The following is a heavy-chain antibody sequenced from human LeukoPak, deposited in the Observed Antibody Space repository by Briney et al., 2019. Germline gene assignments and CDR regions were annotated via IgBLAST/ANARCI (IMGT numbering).Heavy chain of an antibody. CDR2: IKQDGSEK. D-gene: IGHD3-16*02. CDR3: ARDRKSIMITFGGVIATDKGFDY. V-gene: IGHV3-7*01. CDR1: GFTFSSYW. J-gene: IGHJ4*02. Sequence: GGSLRLSCAASGFTFSSYWMSWVRQAPGKGLEWVANIKQDGSEKYYVDSVRGRFTISRDNAKNSLYLQMNSLRAEDTAVYYCARDRKSIMITFGGVIATDKGFDYWGQGTLVTVSS.